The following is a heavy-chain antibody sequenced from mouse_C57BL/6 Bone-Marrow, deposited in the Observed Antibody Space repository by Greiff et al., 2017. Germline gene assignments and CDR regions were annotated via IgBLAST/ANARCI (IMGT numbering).Heavy chain of an antibody. Sequence: VQGVESGAELVKPGASVKLSCKASGYTFTEYTIHWVKQRSGQGLEWIGWFYPGSGSITYNEKFKGKATLTAYKSSSTVYMELSRLTSDCSAFYFCARHEDSNYVRAIDYWGQGTSVTGSS. J-gene: IGHJ4*01. V-gene: IGHV1-62-2*01. D-gene: IGHD2-5*01. CDR1: GYTFTEYT. CDR2: FYPGSGSI. CDR3: ARHEDSNYVRAIDY.